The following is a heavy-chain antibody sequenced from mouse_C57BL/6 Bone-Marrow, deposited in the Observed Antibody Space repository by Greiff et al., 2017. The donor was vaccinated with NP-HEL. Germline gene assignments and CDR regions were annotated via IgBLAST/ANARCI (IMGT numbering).Heavy chain of an antibody. V-gene: IGHV1-80*01. CDR3: ARGAY. CDR1: GYEFSNYW. CDR2: IYPGDGDT. Sequence: QVQLQQSGAELVKPGASVKISCKASGYEFSNYWMNWVKQRPGTGLEWIGQIYPGDGDTNYNGKFKDKATLTADKSSSTAYMELSRLTSEDSAVYFCARGAYWGQGTLVTVSA. J-gene: IGHJ3*01.